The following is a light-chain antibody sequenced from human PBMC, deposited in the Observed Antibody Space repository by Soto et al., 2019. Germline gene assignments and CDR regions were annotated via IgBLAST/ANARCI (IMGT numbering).Light chain of an antibody. CDR1: QGISIY. CDR3: QKYDSAPWT. CDR2: AAS. Sequence: DIQLTQSPSSLSASVGDRVTITCRASQGISIYLAWYQQKPGKVPKVLIYAASALQSGVPSRFSGSGSGTDCTITSSSLQPEDVATYYCQKYDSAPWTFGQGTKVEIK. V-gene: IGKV1-27*01. J-gene: IGKJ1*01.